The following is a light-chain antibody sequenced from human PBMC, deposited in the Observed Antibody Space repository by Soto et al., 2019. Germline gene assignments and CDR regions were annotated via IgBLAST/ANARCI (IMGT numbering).Light chain of an antibody. Sequence: DIQMTQAPSSLSASVGDRVTITCRARQDISTYLAWYQQKPGKVPKLLISAAYTLQSGVPPRFSGSGSGTDFTLTISSLQPEDVANYYCQKYDNAPLTFGGGNKVEIK. J-gene: IGKJ4*01. V-gene: IGKV1-27*01. CDR2: AAY. CDR3: QKYDNAPLT. CDR1: QDISTY.